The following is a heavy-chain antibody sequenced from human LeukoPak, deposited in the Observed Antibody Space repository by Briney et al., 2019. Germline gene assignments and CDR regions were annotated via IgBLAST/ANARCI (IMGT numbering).Heavy chain of an antibody. CDR2: ISNIGRST. CDR3: ANINDRDGDFNGDS. Sequence: GGSLRLSCAASGFTFSRYAMSWVRQAPGKGLEWVLTISNIGRSTYYAGSVNGRFAIFKDNSKNKQYLEMYSLTAEDTDAYYCANINDRDGDFNGDSWGQGTLVTVS. D-gene: IGHD5-24*01. CDR1: GFTFSRYA. V-gene: IGHV3-23*01. J-gene: IGHJ4*02.